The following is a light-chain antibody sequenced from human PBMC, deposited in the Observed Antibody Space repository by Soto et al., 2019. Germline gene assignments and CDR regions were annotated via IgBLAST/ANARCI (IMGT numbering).Light chain of an antibody. CDR2: GAS. Sequence: EIVLTQSPGTLSLSPGERATLSCRASQSVSSIYLAWYQQKPGQAPRLLIYGASSRATSIPDRFSGSGSGTDFTLTISRLEPEDFAVYYCQQYGSSRWTFGQGTKVEI. V-gene: IGKV3-20*01. J-gene: IGKJ1*01. CDR3: QQYGSSRWT. CDR1: QSVSSIY.